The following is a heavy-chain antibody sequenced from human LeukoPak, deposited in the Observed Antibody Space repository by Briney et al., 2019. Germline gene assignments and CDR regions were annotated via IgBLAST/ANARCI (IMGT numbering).Heavy chain of an antibody. V-gene: IGHV4-59*01. J-gene: IGHJ5*02. CDR3: ARQLGSTDWFDP. CDR2: INYSGST. Sequence: SETLSLTCTVSSDSISSSYWSWIRQPPGKGLEWIGYINYSGSTNYNPSLKSRVTISVDTSKNQFSLRLRSVTAADKAVYYCARQLGSTDWFDPWGQGTLVTVSS. D-gene: IGHD2-2*01. CDR1: SDSISSSY.